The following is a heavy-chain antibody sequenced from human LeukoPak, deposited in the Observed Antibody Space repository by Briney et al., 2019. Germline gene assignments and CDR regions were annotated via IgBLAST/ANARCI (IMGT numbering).Heavy chain of an antibody. CDR2: IIPIFGTA. CDR1: GGTLSSYA. V-gene: IGHV1-69*13. CDR3: ARDRERTGYLPLGYYYMDV. J-gene: IGHJ6*03. Sequence: SVKVSCKASGGTLSSYAISWVRQAPGQGLEWMGGIIPIFGTANYAQKFQGRVTITADESTSTAYMELSSLRSEDTAVYYCARDRERTGYLPLGYYYMDVWGKGTTVTVSS. D-gene: IGHD3/OR15-3a*01.